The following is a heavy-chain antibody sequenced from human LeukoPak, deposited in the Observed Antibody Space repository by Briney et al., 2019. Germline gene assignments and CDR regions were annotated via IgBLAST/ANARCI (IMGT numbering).Heavy chain of an antibody. CDR2: ISNSGST. J-gene: IGHJ4*02. D-gene: IGHD1-26*01. CDR3: ARDHHAYSGTDY. CDR1: GASVSSGTYF. V-gene: IGHV4-61*01. Sequence: SETLSLTCTVSGASVSSGTYFWSWIRQPPGKGLEWIGYISNSGSTNYNPSLKSRVTISADTSKNQFSLKLSSVTAADTAVYYCARDHHAYSGTDYWGQGTLVTVSS.